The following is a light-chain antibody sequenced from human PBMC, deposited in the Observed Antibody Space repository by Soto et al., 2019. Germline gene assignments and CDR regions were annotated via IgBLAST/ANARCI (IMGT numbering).Light chain of an antibody. Sequence: QSVLTQPPSVSGTPGQRVTLSCSGSTRNIGDHTVTWYQLLPGTAPKVLVYVNNKRPSGVPDRFSGSKSGTSASLAISGLQSEDEADYYCAAWDGNLEGHVFGIGTKLTVL. CDR1: TRNIGDHT. CDR3: AAWDGNLEGHV. J-gene: IGLJ1*01. CDR2: VNN. V-gene: IGLV1-44*01.